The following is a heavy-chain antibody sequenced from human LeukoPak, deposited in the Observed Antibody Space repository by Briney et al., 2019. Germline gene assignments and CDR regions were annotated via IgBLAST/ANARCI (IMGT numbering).Heavy chain of an antibody. CDR1: EFLFSAYA. CDR2: ISISSSYI. CDR3: ASHEAYYDSSGYPTYLFDY. D-gene: IGHD3-22*01. Sequence: GGSLRLSCEVSDNETSEFLFSAYAMSWVRQAPGKGLEWVSSISISSSYIYYADSVKGRFTISRDNAKNSLYLQMNSLRAEDTAVYYCASHEAYYDSSGYPTYLFDYWGQGTLVTVSS. V-gene: IGHV3-21*01. J-gene: IGHJ4*02.